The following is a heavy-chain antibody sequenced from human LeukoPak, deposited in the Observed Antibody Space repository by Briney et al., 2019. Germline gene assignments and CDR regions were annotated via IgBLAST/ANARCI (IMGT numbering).Heavy chain of an antibody. J-gene: IGHJ3*02. CDR1: GGSFSAYY. V-gene: IGHV4-34*01. CDR2: INHSGTT. D-gene: IGHD3-22*01. CDR3: ARAAATYDSSGYYYHAFDI. Sequence: PSETLSLTCGVYGGSFSAYYWSWIRQPPGKGLEWIGDINHSGTTNHNPSLKSRVTISVDTSKNQFSLKLSSVTAADTAVYYCARAAATYDSSGYYYHAFDIWGQGTMVTVSS.